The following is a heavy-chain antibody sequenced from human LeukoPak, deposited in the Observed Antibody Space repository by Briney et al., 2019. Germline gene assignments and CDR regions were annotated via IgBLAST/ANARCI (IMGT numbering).Heavy chain of an antibody. Sequence: SETLSLTCTVSGASISSYYWGWIRQPPGKGLEWIGSIYYSGSTYYNPSLKSRVTISVDTSKNQFSLKLSSVTAADTAVYYCARATPSGTIDYWGQGTLVTVSS. V-gene: IGHV4-39*07. CDR2: IYYSGST. CDR3: ARATPSGTIDY. J-gene: IGHJ4*02. D-gene: IGHD1-26*01. CDR1: GASISSYY.